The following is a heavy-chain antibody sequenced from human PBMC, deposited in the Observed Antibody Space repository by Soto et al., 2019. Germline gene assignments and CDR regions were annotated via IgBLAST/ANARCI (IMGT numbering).Heavy chain of an antibody. J-gene: IGHJ4*02. CDR3: AKKCRGSCPFDY. CDR1: GFTFSTNYG. V-gene: IGHV3-23*01. Sequence: EVQLLESGGALVQPGGSQRLSCVGSGFTFSTNYGLAWVRQARGKGLGWVSSISGSGDGIAYADSVKGPFTISTDSTKNTLYLQMNNLRADDTDVYFCAKKCRGSCPFDYWGQGTLVTVSS. D-gene: IGHD1-26*01. CDR2: ISGSGDGI.